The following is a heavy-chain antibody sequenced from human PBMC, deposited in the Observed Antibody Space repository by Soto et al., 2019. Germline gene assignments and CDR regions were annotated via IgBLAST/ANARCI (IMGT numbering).Heavy chain of an antibody. CDR1: GGSISSGDYY. J-gene: IGHJ5*02. D-gene: IGHD6-13*01. V-gene: IGHV4-30-4*01. CDR2: IYYSGST. CDR3: ARQRPAGSRLDP. Sequence: SETLSLTCTVSGGSISSGDYYWSWIRQPPGKGLEWIGYIYYSGSTYYNPSLKSRVTISVDTSKNQFSLKLSSVTAADTAVYYCARQRPAGSRLDPCGPRSLVTVS.